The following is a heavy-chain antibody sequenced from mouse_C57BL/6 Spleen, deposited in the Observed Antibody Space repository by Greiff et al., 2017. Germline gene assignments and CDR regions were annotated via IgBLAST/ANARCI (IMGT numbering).Heavy chain of an antibody. V-gene: IGHV1-69*01. J-gene: IGHJ3*01. CDR2: IDPSDSYN. CDR1: GYTFTSYW. Sequence: QVQLQQPGAELVMPGASVKLSCKASGYTFTSYWMHWVKQRPGQGLEWIGEIDPSDSYNNYNQKFKGKSTLTVDKSSSTAYMQLSSLTSEDSAVYYCASLHYYGSSPFAYWGQGTLVTVSA. D-gene: IGHD1-1*01. CDR3: ASLHYYGSSPFAY.